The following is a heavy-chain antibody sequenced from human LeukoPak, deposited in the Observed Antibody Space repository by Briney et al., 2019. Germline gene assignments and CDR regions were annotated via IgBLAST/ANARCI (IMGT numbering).Heavy chain of an antibody. V-gene: IGHV5-51*01. CDR3: ARLIGYCSSTSCYGDYYFDY. J-gene: IGHJ4*02. CDR2: IYPGDSDT. D-gene: IGHD2-2*01. Sequence: GESLKISCKGSGYSFTSYWIGWVRQMPGKGLEWMGIIYPGDSDTRYSPSFQGQVTISADKSISTAYLQWSSLKASDTAMYYCARLIGYCSSTSCYGDYYFDYWGQGTLVTVSS. CDR1: GYSFTSYW.